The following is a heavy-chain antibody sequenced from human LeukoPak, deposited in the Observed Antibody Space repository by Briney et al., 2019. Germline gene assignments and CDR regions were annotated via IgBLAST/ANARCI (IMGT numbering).Heavy chain of an antibody. D-gene: IGHD1-1*01. Sequence: GGSLRLSCTASGFTFRDYVVNWVRQAPGKGLEWVGLIRGKAFGGTTEYAASVKGRFTVSRDDSKSIAYLQMNNLETEDTAVYYCARGGRLPDHWGQGTLVTVSS. CDR3: ARGGRLPDH. CDR1: GFTFRDYV. V-gene: IGHV3-49*04. CDR2: IRGKAFGGTT. J-gene: IGHJ4*02.